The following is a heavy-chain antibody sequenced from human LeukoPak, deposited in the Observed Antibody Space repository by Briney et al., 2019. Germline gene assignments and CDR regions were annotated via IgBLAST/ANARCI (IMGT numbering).Heavy chain of an antibody. CDR2: IYWDDDT. Sequence: KVSGPTLVKPTQTLTLTCTFSGFSLSTSGVSVGWIRQPPGKALEWLALIYWDDDTRYSPSLKSRLAITKDTSKNQVVLVMTNMGPEDTATYYCAHAPYDRLYKHTFDIWAKGHWSSSLQ. V-gene: IGHV2-5*02. CDR1: GFSLSTSGVS. CDR3: AHAPYDRLYKHTFDI. D-gene: IGHD3-22*01. J-gene: IGHJ3*02.